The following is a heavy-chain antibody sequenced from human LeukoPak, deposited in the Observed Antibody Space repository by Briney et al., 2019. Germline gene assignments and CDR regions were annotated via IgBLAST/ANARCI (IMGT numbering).Heavy chain of an antibody. CDR2: INPNSGGT. CDR1: GYTFTSYY. Sequence: GASVKVSCKASGYTFTSYYMHWVRQAPGQGLEWMGIINPNSGGTNYAQKFQGRVTMTRDTSISTAYMELSRLRSDDTAVYYCARFKVYSSEKYYFDYWGQGTLVTVSS. CDR3: ARFKVYSSEKYYFDY. D-gene: IGHD6-25*01. J-gene: IGHJ4*02. V-gene: IGHV1-2*02.